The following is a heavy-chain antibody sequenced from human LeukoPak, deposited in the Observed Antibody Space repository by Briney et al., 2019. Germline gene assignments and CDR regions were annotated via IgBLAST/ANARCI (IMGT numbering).Heavy chain of an antibody. Sequence: GGSLRLSCAASGLTVTNNYWHWVRQPPGKGPEWISILYSDGDTKYADSVKGRFTFSKDSSRNTLYLQMNGLRAEDTAVYYCTYGDYPLTYWGQGTLVSVSS. J-gene: IGHJ4*02. CDR3: TYGDYPLTY. V-gene: IGHV3-66*01. CDR1: GLTVTNNY. D-gene: IGHD4-17*01. CDR2: LYSDGDT.